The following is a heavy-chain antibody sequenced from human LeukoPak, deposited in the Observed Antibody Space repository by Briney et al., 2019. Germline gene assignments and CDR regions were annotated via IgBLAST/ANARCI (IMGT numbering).Heavy chain of an antibody. CDR2: IYYSGST. CDR1: GDSINSGDYY. J-gene: IGHJ4*02. CDR3: ARSLHSESAHFDY. Sequence: SETLSLTCTVSGDSINSGDYYWSWIRQSPGKGLEWIGSIYYSGSTYYNPSLKSRVTISVDTSKNQFSLKLSSVTAADTAVYYCARSLHSESAHFDYWGQGTLVTVSS. V-gene: IGHV4-39*01.